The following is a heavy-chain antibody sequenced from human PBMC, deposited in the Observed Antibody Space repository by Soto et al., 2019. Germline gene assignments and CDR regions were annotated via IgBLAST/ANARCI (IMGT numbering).Heavy chain of an antibody. Sequence: EVQLLESGGGLVQPGGSLRLSCAASGFTFSSYAMSWVRQAPGKGLEWVSAISGSGGSTYYADSVKGRFTISRDNSKNALYIQMNSLTAEDTAVYYCAKVRYYESSGYYTGPGDSFDIWGQGTMVTVSS. V-gene: IGHV3-23*01. CDR1: GFTFSSYA. D-gene: IGHD3-22*01. CDR2: ISGSGGST. J-gene: IGHJ3*02. CDR3: AKVRYYESSGYYTGPGDSFDI.